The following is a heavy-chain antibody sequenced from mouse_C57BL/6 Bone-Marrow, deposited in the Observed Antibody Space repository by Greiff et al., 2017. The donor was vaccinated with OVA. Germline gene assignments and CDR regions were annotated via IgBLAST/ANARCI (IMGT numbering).Heavy chain of an antibody. Sequence: VQLQQSGAELARPGASVKLSCKASGYTFTSYGISWVKQRTGQGLEWIGEIYPRSGNTYYNEKFKGKATLTADKSSSTAYMELRSLTSEDSAVYFCARSYYYGSSYPYAMDYWGQGTSVTVSS. CDR3: ARSYYYGSSYPYAMDY. D-gene: IGHD1-1*01. J-gene: IGHJ4*01. CDR2: IYPRSGNT. CDR1: GYTFTSYG. V-gene: IGHV1-81*01.